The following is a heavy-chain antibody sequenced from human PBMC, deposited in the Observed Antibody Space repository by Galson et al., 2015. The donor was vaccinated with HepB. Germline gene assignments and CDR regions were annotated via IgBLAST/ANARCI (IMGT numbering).Heavy chain of an antibody. Sequence: SLRLSCAASGFTFSSYGMHWVRQAPGKGLEWVAVIWYDGSNKYYADSVKGRFTISRDNSKNTLYLQMNSLRAEDTAVYYCARGTTVTTLYYYYGMDVWGQGTTVTVSS. CDR3: ARGTTVTTLYYYYGMDV. CDR1: GFTFSSYG. V-gene: IGHV3-33*01. CDR2: IWYDGSNK. D-gene: IGHD4-17*01. J-gene: IGHJ6*02.